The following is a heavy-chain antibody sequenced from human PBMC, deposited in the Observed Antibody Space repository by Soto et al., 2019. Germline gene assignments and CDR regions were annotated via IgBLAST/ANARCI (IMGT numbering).Heavy chain of an antibody. CDR2: FDPEDGET. D-gene: IGHD3-3*01. CDR3: ATAPYYDFWSGYRGVRDYYYGMDV. J-gene: IGHJ6*02. Sequence: ASVKVSCKVSGYTLTELSMHWVRQAPGKGLEWMGGFDPEDGETIYAQKFQGRVTMTEDTSTDTAYMELSSLRSEDTAVYYRATAPYYDFWSGYRGVRDYYYGMDVWGQGTTVTVSS. V-gene: IGHV1-24*01. CDR1: GYTLTELS.